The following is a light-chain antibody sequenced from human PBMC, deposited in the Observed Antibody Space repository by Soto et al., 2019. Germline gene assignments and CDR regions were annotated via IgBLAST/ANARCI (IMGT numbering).Light chain of an antibody. V-gene: IGKV3D-15*01. CDR2: GAS. CDR3: QQYNNWPAIT. J-gene: IGKJ5*01. CDR1: QSVSSRY. Sequence: EIVMTQSPATLSLSPGERATLSCSASQSVSSRYLAWYQQKPGQAPRLLIYGASTRATGIPARFSGSGSGTEFTLTISSLQSEDFAVYHCQQYNNWPAITFGQGTRLEIK.